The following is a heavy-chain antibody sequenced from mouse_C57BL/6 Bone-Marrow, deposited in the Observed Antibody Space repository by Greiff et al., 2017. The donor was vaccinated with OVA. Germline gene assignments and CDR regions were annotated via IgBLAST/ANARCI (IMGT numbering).Heavy chain of an antibody. Sequence: VKLQESGAELARPGASVKLSCKASGYTFTSYGISWVKQRTGQGLEWIGEIYPRSGNTYYNEKFKGKATLTADKSSSTAYMELRSLTSEDSAVDFCARSRGTDWYFDVWGTGTTVTVSS. CDR1: GYTFTSYG. D-gene: IGHD3-3*01. CDR2: IYPRSGNT. V-gene: IGHV1-81*01. J-gene: IGHJ1*03. CDR3: ARSRGTDWYFDV.